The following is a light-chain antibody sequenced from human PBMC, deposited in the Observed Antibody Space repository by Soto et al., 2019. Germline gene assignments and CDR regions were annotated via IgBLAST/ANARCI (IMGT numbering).Light chain of an antibody. J-gene: IGLJ3*02. V-gene: IGLV1-40*01. Sequence: QSVLTQPPSMSGAPGQRVTISCTGSSSNIGAEYDVHWYQQHPGTAPKLLIFDNNNRPSGVPDRFSGSKSDTSASLAITGLQAEDEADYYCSSYVGSSSFVVFGGGTKLTVL. CDR3: SSYVGSSSFVV. CDR1: SSNIGAEYD. CDR2: DNN.